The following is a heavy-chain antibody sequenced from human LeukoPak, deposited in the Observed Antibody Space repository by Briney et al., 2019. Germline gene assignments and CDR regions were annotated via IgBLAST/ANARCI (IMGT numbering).Heavy chain of an antibody. CDR3: AKERGSSYSSGFDWYFDL. V-gene: IGHV3-9*01. J-gene: IGHJ2*01. CDR2: ISWNSGSI. Sequence: PGRSLRLSCAASGFTFDDYAMHWVRQAPGKGLEWVSGISWNSGSIGYADSVKGRFTISRDNAKNSLYLQMNSLRAEDTALYYCAKERGSSYSSGFDWYFDLWGRGTLVTVSS. CDR1: GFTFDDYA. D-gene: IGHD6-19*01.